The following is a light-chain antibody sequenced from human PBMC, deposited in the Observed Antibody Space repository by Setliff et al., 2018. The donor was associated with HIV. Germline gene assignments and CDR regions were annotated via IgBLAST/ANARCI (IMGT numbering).Light chain of an antibody. CDR1: SSNVGDNA. CDR2: STY. V-gene: IGLV1-44*01. J-gene: IGLJ2*01. Sequence: QSVLTQPPSASGAPGQRVTISCSGSSSNVGDNAVSWYQQLPGTAPKLLIYSTYLRPSGVPARFSGSKSGTSASLAISGLQSEDEADYYCATWDDSLKGVVFGGGTKVTVL. CDR3: ATWDDSLKGVV.